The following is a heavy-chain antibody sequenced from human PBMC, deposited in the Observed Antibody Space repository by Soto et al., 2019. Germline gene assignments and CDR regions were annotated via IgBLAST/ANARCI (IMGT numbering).Heavy chain of an antibody. V-gene: IGHV3-7*01. Sequence: GGSLRLSCAGSGFTFSSYWMNWVRQAPGKGLEWVANIKEDGSETYYVASVKGRFTISRDNAKNSLYLQMNSLRAEDTAVYHCIQSMDVWGKGTTVTVSS. CDR2: IKEDGSET. J-gene: IGHJ6*03. D-gene: IGHD4-4*01. CDR3: IQSMDV. CDR1: GFTFSSYW.